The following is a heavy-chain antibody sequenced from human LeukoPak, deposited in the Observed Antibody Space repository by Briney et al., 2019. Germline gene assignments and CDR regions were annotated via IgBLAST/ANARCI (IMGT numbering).Heavy chain of an antibody. CDR3: AKNRHYGDYLSGYYFDY. J-gene: IGHJ4*02. CDR2: ISGSGGST. CDR1: GFTFSSYA. V-gene: IGHV3-23*01. Sequence: GGSLRLSCAASGFTFSSYAMSWVRQAPGKGVEWVSAISGSGGSTYYADSVKGRFTISRDNSKNTLSLQMNILRAGDTAVYDCAKNRHYGDYLSGYYFDYWGQGTLVTVSS. D-gene: IGHD4-17*01.